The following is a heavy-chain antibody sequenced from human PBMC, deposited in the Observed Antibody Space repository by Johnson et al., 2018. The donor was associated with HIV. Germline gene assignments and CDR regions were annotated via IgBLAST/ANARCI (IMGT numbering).Heavy chain of an antibody. D-gene: IGHD6-19*01. CDR2: IYSGGTT. J-gene: IGHJ3*02. CDR3: AKEASSGPDAFDI. V-gene: IGHV3-66*01. Sequence: VQLVESGGGVVQPGRSLRLSCAASGFTVSSNYMNWVRQAPGKGLEWVSVIYSGGTTYHADSVKGRFIISRDNAKNSLYLQMNSLRAEDTALYYCAKEASSGPDAFDIWGQGTMVTVSS. CDR1: GFTVSSNY.